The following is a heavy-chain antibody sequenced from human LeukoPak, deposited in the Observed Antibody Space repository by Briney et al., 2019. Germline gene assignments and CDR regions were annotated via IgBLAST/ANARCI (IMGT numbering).Heavy chain of an antibody. Sequence: RTGGSLRLSCAASGFTFDDYGMSWVRQAPGKGLEWVSGINWNGGSTGYADSVKGRFTISRDNAKNSLYLQMNSLRAEDTALYYCARDSSDDYGDYFARWGQGTLFTVSS. D-gene: IGHD4-17*01. V-gene: IGHV3-20*04. CDR2: INWNGGST. CDR1: GFTFDDYG. CDR3: ARDSSDDYGDYFAR. J-gene: IGHJ4*02.